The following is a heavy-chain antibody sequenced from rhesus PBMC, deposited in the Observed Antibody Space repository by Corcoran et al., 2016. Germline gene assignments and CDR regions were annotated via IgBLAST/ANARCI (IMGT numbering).Heavy chain of an antibody. J-gene: IGHJ4*01. Sequence: EVQLVESGGGLVQPGGSLRLSCAASGFTFSDYYMTGVRQAPGKGPEGVGFIRNKRHVGTPEYAAYGKGRFTISIDESKSIATLQMNSRKTEDTAMYYCARGEIGSTVLAYWGQGVLVTVSS. V-gene: IGHV3S22*01. D-gene: IGHD5-12*01. CDR3: ARGEIGSTVLAY. CDR2: IRNKRHVGTP. CDR1: GFTFSDYY.